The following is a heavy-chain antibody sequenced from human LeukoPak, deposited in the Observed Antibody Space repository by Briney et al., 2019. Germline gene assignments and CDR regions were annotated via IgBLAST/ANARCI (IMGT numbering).Heavy chain of an antibody. V-gene: IGHV3-15*04. CDR1: GFSFTDAR. Sequence: GGSLRLSCVGSGFSFTDARMSSVRRIPGKGVEWVGRIESKTDGETTDYATPVKDRFIISRDDSTNTLYLQMNSLKSEDTAVYYCSTYGSGRKFDYWGQGTLVTVSS. D-gene: IGHD3-10*01. CDR2: IESKTDGETT. CDR3: STYGSGRKFDY. J-gene: IGHJ4*02.